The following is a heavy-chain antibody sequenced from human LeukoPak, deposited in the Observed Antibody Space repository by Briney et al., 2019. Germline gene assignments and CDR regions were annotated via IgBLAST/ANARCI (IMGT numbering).Heavy chain of an antibody. J-gene: IGHJ3*02. CDR2: ISSSSSYI. D-gene: IGHD1-1*01. V-gene: IGHV3-21*01. Sequence: GGSLRLSCAASGFTFSSYSMNWVRQAPGKGLEWVSSISSSSSYIYYADSVKGRFTISRDNAKNSLYLQMNSLRAEDTAVYYCARDIAHYSQLERRSGAFDIWSQGTMVTVSS. CDR1: GFTFSSYS. CDR3: ARDIAHYSQLERRSGAFDI.